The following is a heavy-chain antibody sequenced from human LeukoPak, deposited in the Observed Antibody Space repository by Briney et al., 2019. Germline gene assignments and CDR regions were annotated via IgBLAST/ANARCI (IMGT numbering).Heavy chain of an antibody. Sequence: SETLSLTCTVSGDSISDYYWTWIRQTPGKGLEWIGYINYSGSTNYNPSLKSRVTMAVETSKNHFSLKLTSVTAADTAVYYCARDSGPSGSYRFDNWGQGTLVTVSS. CDR3: ARDSGPSGSYRFDN. V-gene: IGHV4-59*01. CDR1: GDSISDYY. D-gene: IGHD3-10*01. CDR2: INYSGST. J-gene: IGHJ4*02.